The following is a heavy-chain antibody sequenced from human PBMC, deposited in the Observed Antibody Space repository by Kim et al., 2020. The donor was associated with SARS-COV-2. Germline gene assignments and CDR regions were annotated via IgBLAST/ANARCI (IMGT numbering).Heavy chain of an antibody. CDR1: GFTFSSQW. J-gene: IGHJ3*02. CDR2: INTDGRTT. D-gene: IGHD2-15*01. Sequence: WGSLRLSCAASGFTFSSQWMHWVRQAPGKGLVWVSRINTDGRTTNYADSVKGRFTISRDNAKNTLYLQMNSLRAEDTAVYYCVRAYCSGSSCYYAFDIWGQGTMVTVSS. CDR3: VRAYCSGSSCYYAFDI. V-gene: IGHV3-74*01.